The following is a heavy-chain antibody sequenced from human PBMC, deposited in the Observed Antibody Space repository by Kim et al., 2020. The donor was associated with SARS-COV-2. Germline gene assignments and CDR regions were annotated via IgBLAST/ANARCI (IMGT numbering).Heavy chain of an antibody. D-gene: IGHD2-21*01. V-gene: IGHV4-30-2*04. Sequence: TPSPKGRVTISVATSKNPFSLKLSSVTAAATAVYYCARDSMYYYGMDVWGQGTTVTVSS. CDR3: ARDSMYYYGMDV. J-gene: IGHJ6*02.